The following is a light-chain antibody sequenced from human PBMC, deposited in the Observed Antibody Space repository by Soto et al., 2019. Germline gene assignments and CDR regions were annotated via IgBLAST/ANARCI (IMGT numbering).Light chain of an antibody. J-gene: IGKJ5*01. V-gene: IGKV3-11*01. CDR1: QSVSSY. Sequence: EIVLTQSPATLSLSPGERATLSCRASQSVSSYLAWYQQKPGQAPRLLIYDASNRATGIPARFSGSGSGTDFTLTISSLEPEDFAVYYCQQRSNWPPSITFGQGTRPAIK. CDR2: DAS. CDR3: QQRSNWPPSIT.